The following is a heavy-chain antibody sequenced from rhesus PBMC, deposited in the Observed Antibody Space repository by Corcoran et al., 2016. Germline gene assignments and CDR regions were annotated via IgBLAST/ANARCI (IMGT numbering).Heavy chain of an antibody. V-gene: IGHV4S10*01. CDR1: CGSISAIYR. Sequence: QVQLQESGPGVVKPSETLSLTCAVSCGSISAIYRWSWIRQPPGTGRAWIGYIYGSSTNTNNNPSLKSRVTSSKDTSKNQFSLKLSSVTAADTAVYYCARAGQYLDWFGFLLDSWGQGVVVTVSS. CDR2: IYGSSTNT. D-gene: IGHD3-3*01. J-gene: IGHJ6*01. CDR3: ARAGQYLDWFGFLLDS.